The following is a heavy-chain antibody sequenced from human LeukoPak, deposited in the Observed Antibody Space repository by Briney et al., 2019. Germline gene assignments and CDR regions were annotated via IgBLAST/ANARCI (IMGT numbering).Heavy chain of an antibody. J-gene: IGHJ4*02. V-gene: IGHV3-53*01. CDR1: GFTVNSSF. CDR3: ARGADRWNYFDY. Sequence: GGSLRLSCAASGFTVNSSFMSWVRQAPGRGLEWVSVIYSGGGTYYADSVKGRFTISRDNSKNTVSLQMNSLRAEDTAVYYCARGADRWNYFDYWGQGTLVTVSS. D-gene: IGHD4-23*01. CDR2: IYSGGGT.